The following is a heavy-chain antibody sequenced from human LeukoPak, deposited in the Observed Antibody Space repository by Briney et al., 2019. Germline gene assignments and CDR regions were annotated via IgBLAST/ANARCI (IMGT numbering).Heavy chain of an antibody. CDR2: IGTAGDT. V-gene: IGHV3-13*04. Sequence: PGGSLRLSCAASGFTFSSYDMHWVRQATGKGLEWVSAIGTAGDTYYPGSVKGRFTISRENAKNSLYLQMNSLRAGDTAVYYCAREGNSGSYLDDAFDVWGQGTMLTVSS. D-gene: IGHD1-26*01. CDR1: GFTFSSYD. J-gene: IGHJ3*01. CDR3: AREGNSGSYLDDAFDV.